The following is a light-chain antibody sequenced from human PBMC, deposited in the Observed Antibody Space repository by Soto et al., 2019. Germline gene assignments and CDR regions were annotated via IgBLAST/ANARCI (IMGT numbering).Light chain of an antibody. CDR1: SSNIGSNT. V-gene: IGLV1-44*01. J-gene: IGLJ2*01. CDR2: SIN. CDR3: AVWDDSLNGLV. Sequence: QSVLTQPPSASGTPGQRVTISCSGSSSNIGSNTVNWYQQLPGTAPKLLIYSINQRPSGVPDRFSGSKSGTSASLAISGLQSEDEADYYCAVWDDSLNGLVFGGGTKVTVL.